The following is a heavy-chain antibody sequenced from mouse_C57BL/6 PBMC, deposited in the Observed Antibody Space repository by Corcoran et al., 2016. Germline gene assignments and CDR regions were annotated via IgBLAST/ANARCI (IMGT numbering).Heavy chain of an antibody. J-gene: IGHJ4*01. Sequence: QIQLVQSGPELKKPGETVKISCKASGYTFTTYGMSWVKQAPGKGLKWMGWINTYSGVPTYADDFKGRFAFSLETSASTAYLQINNLKNEDTATYFCARGRVGYDYSMDYWSQGTSVTVSS. CDR3: ARGRVGYDYSMDY. CDR2: INTYSGVP. CDR1: GYTFTTYG. D-gene: IGHD2-2*01. V-gene: IGHV9-3*01.